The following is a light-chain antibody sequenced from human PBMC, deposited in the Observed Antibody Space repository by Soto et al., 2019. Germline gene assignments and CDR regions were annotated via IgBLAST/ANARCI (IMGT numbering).Light chain of an antibody. V-gene: IGKV1-5*01. Sequence: DVQSTRSASTLSASVGDRVTITCRASKSISSWLAWYQQKPGKAPKLLIYDASSLESGVPSRFSGSGSGTEFTLTISSLQPDDFATYYCQQYNSYPITFGQGTRLEIK. CDR3: QQYNSYPIT. CDR1: KSISSW. CDR2: DAS. J-gene: IGKJ5*01.